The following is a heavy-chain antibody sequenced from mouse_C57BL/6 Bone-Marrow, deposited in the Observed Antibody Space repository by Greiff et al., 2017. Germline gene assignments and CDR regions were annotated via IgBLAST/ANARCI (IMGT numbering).Heavy chain of an antibody. CDR2: IWSGGST. J-gene: IGHJ3*01. CDR3: ARNRDYGSSYVAY. V-gene: IGHV2-2*01. D-gene: IGHD1-1*01. Sequence: VKLVESGPGLVQPSQRLSITCTVSGFSFTSYGVHWVRQSPGKGLEWLGVIWSGGSTDYNAAFISRLSISKDNSKSQVFFKMNSLQADDTAIYYCARNRDYGSSYVAYWGQGTLVTVSA. CDR1: GFSFTSYG.